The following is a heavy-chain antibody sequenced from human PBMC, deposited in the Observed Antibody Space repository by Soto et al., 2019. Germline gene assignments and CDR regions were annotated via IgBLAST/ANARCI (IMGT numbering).Heavy chain of an antibody. V-gene: IGHV4-59*01. CDR1: GGSISSYY. CDR2: IYYSGST. CDR3: ARVRTITMVRGVNSQLLFDP. D-gene: IGHD3-10*01. Sequence: SETLSLTCTVSGGSISSYYWSWIRQPPGKGLEWIGYIYYSGSTNYNPSLKSRVTISVDTSKNQFSLKLSSVTAADTAVYYCARVRTITMVRGVNSQLLFDPWGQGTLVIVSS. J-gene: IGHJ5*02.